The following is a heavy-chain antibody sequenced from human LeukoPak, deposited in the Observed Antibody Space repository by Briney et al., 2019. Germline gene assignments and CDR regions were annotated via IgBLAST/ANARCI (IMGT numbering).Heavy chain of an antibody. D-gene: IGHD5-24*01. CDR2: ISGGSSYI. V-gene: IGHV3-21*01. J-gene: IGHJ4*02. CDR1: GFTFTSYS. Sequence: GGSLRLSCAASGFTFTSYSMNWVRQAPGKGLEWVSSISGGSSYIHYADSLKGRFTISRENAKNTLFLQMNSLRADDTAVYYCARGIRDGYKSDYFDYWGQGSLVTVSS. CDR3: ARGIRDGYKSDYFDY.